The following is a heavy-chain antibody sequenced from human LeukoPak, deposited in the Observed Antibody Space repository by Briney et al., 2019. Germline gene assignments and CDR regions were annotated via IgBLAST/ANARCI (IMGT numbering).Heavy chain of an antibody. CDR3: ARGSHYDSSGFTLFDL. J-gene: IGHJ2*01. CDR2: IYSGGST. V-gene: IGHV3-66*01. Sequence: GGSLRLSCTASGFTFSSYSMNWVRQAPGKGLEWVSVIYSGGSTYYADSVKGRFTISRDNSKNTLYLQMNSLRAEDTAVYYCARGSHYDSSGFTLFDLWGRGTLVTVSS. D-gene: IGHD3-22*01. CDR1: GFTFSSYS.